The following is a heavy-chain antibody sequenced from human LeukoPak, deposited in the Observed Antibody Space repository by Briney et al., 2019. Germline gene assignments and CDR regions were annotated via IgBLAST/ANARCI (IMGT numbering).Heavy chain of an antibody. CDR3: ARRPLVGATDY. V-gene: IGHV4-39*01. CDR1: GGSISSSSYS. J-gene: IGHJ4*02. D-gene: IGHD1-26*01. CDR2: SSYSGST. Sequence: PSETLSLTCTVSGGSISSSSYSWGWIRQPPGKGLEWIGSSSYSGSTYYNPSLKSRVTISVDTSKNQFSLKLSSVTAADTAVYYCARRPLVGATDYWGQGTLVTVSS.